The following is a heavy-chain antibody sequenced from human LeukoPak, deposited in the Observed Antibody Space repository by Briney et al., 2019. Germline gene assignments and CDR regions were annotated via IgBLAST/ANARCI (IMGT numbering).Heavy chain of an antibody. CDR2: IYYSGST. J-gene: IGHJ3*02. CDR1: GGSISSSSYY. CDR3: ARHVRSVVVPAAILDAFDI. Sequence: SETLSLTCTVSGGSISSSSYYWGWIRQPPGKGLEWIGSIYYSGSTYYNPSLKSRVTISVDTSKTQFSLKLSSVTAADPAVYYCARHVRSVVVPAAILDAFDIWGQGTMVTVSS. D-gene: IGHD2-2*02. V-gene: IGHV4-39*01.